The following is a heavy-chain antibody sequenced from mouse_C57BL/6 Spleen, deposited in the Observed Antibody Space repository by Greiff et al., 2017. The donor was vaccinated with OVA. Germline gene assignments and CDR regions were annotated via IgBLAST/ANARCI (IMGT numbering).Heavy chain of an antibody. V-gene: IGHV5-17*01. CDR1: GFTFSDYG. D-gene: IGHD2-4*01. CDR3: ARPYDYDGYFDV. Sequence: EVMLVESGGGLVKPGGSLKLSCAASGFTFSDYGMHWVRQAPEKGLEWVAYISSGSSTIYYADTVKVRFTISRDNAKNTLFLQMTSLRSEDTAMYYCARPYDYDGYFDVWGTGTTVTVSS. CDR2: ISSGSSTI. J-gene: IGHJ1*03.